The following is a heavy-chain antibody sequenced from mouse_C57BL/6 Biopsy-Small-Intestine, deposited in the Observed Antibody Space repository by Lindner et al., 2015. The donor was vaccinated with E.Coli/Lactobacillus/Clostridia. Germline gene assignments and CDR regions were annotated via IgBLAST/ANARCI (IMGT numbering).Heavy chain of an antibody. V-gene: IGHV5-17*01. CDR3: ARRLLRYSYFDY. CDR1: GFTFSDYG. CDR2: ISSGSSTI. J-gene: IGHJ2*01. D-gene: IGHD1-1*01. Sequence: VQLQESGGGLVKPGGSLRLSCAASGFTFSDYGMHWVRQAPEKGLEWVAYISSGSSTIYYADTVKGRFTISRDNAKNTLFLQMTSLRSEDTAMYYCARRLLRYSYFDYWGQGTTLTVSS.